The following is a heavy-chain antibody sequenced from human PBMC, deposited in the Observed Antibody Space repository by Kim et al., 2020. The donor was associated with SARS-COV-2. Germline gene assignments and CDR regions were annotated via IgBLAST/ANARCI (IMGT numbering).Heavy chain of an antibody. D-gene: IGHD3-10*01. V-gene: IGHV4-39*01. CDR2: IYYSGST. CDR3: ASITMVRGVIYFDY. Sequence: SETLSLTCTVSGGSISSSSYYWGWIRQPPGKGLEWIGRIYYSGSTYYNPSRKSRVTISVDTSKNQFSLKLSSVTATDTAVYYCASITMVRGVIYFDYWGQGTLGTVSS. J-gene: IGHJ4*02. CDR1: GGSISSSSYY.